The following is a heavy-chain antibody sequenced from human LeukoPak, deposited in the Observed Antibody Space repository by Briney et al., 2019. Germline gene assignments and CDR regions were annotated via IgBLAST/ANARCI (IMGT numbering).Heavy chain of an antibody. J-gene: IGHJ4*02. CDR3: ARDSSDYYDSSGLMGCFDY. D-gene: IGHD3-22*01. CDR2: IWYDGSNK. Sequence: PGGSLRLSCAASGFTFSSYGMHWVRQAPGRGLEWVAVIWYDGSNKYYADSVTGRFTISRDNSKNTLYLQVNSLRAEDTAVYYCARDSSDYYDSSGLMGCFDYWGQGTLVTVSS. V-gene: IGHV3-33*01. CDR1: GFTFSSYG.